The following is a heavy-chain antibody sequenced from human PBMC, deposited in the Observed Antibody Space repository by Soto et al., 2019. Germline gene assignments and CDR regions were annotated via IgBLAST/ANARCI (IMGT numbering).Heavy chain of an antibody. D-gene: IGHD3-16*01. CDR1: GGSFSGYY. CDR2: IYYSGST. Sequence: SETLSLTCAVYGGSFSGYYWSWIRQHPGKGLEWIGYIYYSGSTYYNPSLKSRVTISVDTSKNQFSLKLSSVTAADTAVYYCARKFLGDYYYGMDVWGQGTTVTVSS. V-gene: IGHV4-31*11. CDR3: ARKFLGDYYYGMDV. J-gene: IGHJ6*02.